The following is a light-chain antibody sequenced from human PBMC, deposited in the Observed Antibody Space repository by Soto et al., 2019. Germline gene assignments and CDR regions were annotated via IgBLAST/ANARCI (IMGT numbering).Light chain of an antibody. Sequence: QSALTQPRSVSGSPGQSVTISCTGTSSDVGGYNYVSWYQQHPGKAPKLMIYDVSKRPSGVPDRFSGSKSGNTASLTISGLQAEDEADYYCCSYAARVVFGGGTKVTVL. V-gene: IGLV2-11*01. CDR1: SSDVGGYNY. J-gene: IGLJ2*01. CDR2: DVS. CDR3: CSYAARVV.